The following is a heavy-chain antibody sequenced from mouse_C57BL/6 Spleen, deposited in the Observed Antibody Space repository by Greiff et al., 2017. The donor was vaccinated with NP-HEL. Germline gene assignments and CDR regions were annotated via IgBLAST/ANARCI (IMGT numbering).Heavy chain of an antibody. Sequence: EVQLQQSGAELVRPGASVKLSCTASGFNIKDDYMHWVKQRPEQGLEWIGWIDPENGDTEYASKFQGKATITADTSSNTAYLQLSSLTSEDTAVYYCTARDSSGFPAWFAYWGQGTLVTVSA. D-gene: IGHD3-2*02. CDR3: TARDSSGFPAWFAY. J-gene: IGHJ3*01. V-gene: IGHV14-4*01. CDR2: IDPENGDT. CDR1: GFNIKDDY.